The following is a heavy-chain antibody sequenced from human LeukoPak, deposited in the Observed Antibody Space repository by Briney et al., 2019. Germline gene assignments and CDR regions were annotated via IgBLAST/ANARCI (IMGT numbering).Heavy chain of an antibody. CDR1: GYTFTGYY. CDR3: ARGDYYYYYYMDV. J-gene: IGHJ6*03. CDR2: INPTSGGT. V-gene: IGHV1-2*02. Sequence: GASVKVSCKASGYTFTGYYMHWVRQAPGQGLEWMGWINPTSGGTNYAQKFQGRVNITRDTAISPAYMELSRLRSDDTAVYYCARGDYYYYYYMDVWGKGTTVTVSS.